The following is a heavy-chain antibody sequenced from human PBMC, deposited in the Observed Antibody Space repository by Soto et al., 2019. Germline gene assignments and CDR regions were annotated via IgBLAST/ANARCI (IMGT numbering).Heavy chain of an antibody. V-gene: IGHV1-69*13. Sequence: VASVKVSCKASGGTFSSYVISWVRQAPGQGLEWMGGIIPMYGTENYAQKFQDGVTITADASTSTDYMELSSLRSVDTAVYYCARDLGGCSGGSCRYNWFDPWGQGTPVTVSS. D-gene: IGHD2-15*01. CDR1: GGTFSSYV. CDR3: ARDLGGCSGGSCRYNWFDP. J-gene: IGHJ5*02. CDR2: IIPMYGTE.